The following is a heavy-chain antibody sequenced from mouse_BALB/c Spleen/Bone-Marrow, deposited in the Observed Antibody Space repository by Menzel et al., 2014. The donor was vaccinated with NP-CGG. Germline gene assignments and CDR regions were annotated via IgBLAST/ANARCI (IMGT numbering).Heavy chain of an antibody. CDR1: GYSITSDYA. D-gene: IGHD2-4*01. CDR3: ARYDYDVGYFDY. V-gene: IGHV3-2*02. Sequence: EVKLQESGPGLVKPSQSLSLTCTVTGYSITSDYAWNWIRQSPGNKLEWMGYISYSGSTSYNPSLKSRISITRDTSKNQFFLQLNSVTTEDTATYYCARYDYDVGYFDYWGQGTTLTVSS. CDR2: ISYSGST. J-gene: IGHJ2*01.